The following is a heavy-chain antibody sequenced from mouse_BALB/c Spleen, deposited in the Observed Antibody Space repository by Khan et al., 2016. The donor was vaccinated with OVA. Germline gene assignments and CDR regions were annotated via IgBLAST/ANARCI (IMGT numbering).Heavy chain of an antibody. CDR3: GRSDGNYEFTY. V-gene: IGHV9-3-1*01. CDR2: RNTYTGET. J-gene: IGHJ3*01. CDR1: GYTLTDYG. Sequence: QVRKVQSGPELKKPGETVKLSCKASGYTLTDYGINWVKQAPGKGLRWMGWRNTYTGETTYADDFKGRCAFSLEASASTAYLQVSNLKNEDTATYCCGRSDGNYEFTYWGQGTLVTVSA. D-gene: IGHD2-1*01.